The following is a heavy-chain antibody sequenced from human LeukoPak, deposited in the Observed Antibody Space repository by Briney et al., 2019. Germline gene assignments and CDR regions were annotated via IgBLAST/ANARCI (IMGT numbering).Heavy chain of an antibody. V-gene: IGHV1-18*01. CDR2: ISAYNGNT. CDR3: ARVSRGGRTRYYFDY. J-gene: IGHJ4*02. D-gene: IGHD1-7*01. CDR1: GHTFTSYG. Sequence: ASVKVSCKASGHTFTSYGISWVRQAPGQGLEWMGWISAYNGNTNYAQKLQGRVTMTTDTSTSTAYMELRSLRSDDTAVYYCARVSRGGRTRYYFDYWGQGTLVTVSS.